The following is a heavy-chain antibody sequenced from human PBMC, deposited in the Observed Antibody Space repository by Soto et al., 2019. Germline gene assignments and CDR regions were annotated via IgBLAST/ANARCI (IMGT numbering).Heavy chain of an antibody. Sequence: VQLVESGGGVVQPGRSLRLSCAASGFTFSSYAMHWVRQAPGKGLEWVAVISYDGSNKYYADSVKGRFTISRDNSKNTLYLQMNSLRAEDRAVYYCARDQPGEQQLVGGFDYWGQGTLVTVSS. CDR3: ARDQPGEQQLVGGFDY. V-gene: IGHV3-30-3*01. CDR1: GFTFSSYA. D-gene: IGHD6-13*01. J-gene: IGHJ4*02. CDR2: ISYDGSNK.